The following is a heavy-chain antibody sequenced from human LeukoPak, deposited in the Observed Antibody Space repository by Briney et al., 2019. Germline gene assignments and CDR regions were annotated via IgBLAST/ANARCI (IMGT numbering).Heavy chain of an antibody. CDR1: GFPFSSYA. J-gene: IGHJ5*02. CDR3: ARGYSSSPNWFDP. CDR2: ISDSGGST. D-gene: IGHD6-13*01. V-gene: IGHV3-64*04. Sequence: GGSLRLSCSASGFPFSSYAMHWVRQAPGKGLEYVSAISDSGGSTYYADSVKGRFTISRDNAKNSLYLQMNSPRAEDTAVYYCARGYSSSPNWFDPWGQGTLVTVSS.